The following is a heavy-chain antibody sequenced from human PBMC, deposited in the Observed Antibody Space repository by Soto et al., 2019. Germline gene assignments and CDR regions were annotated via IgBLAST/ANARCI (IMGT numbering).Heavy chain of an antibody. Sequence: ASVKVSCKASGYTFTSYDINWVRQATGQGLEWLGWMNPNSGNTGYAQKFQGRVTMTRNTSISTAYMELSSLRSEDTAVYYCAREVNYYDSSGYYLDYWGQGTLVTVSS. CDR2: MNPNSGNT. V-gene: IGHV1-8*01. J-gene: IGHJ4*02. D-gene: IGHD3-22*01. CDR3: AREVNYYDSSGYYLDY. CDR1: GYTFTSYD.